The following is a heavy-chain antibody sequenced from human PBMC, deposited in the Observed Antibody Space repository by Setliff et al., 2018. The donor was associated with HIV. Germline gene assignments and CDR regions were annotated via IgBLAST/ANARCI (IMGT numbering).Heavy chain of an antibody. CDR2: ASPSGSS. J-gene: IGHJ6*03. D-gene: IGHD3-9*01. Sequence: LSLTCTISGGSLDSGNYYWSWIRQPAGKGLEWIGRASPSGSSNYSPSLKSRVSISIDTSKQFSLNVRSLTAADTAVYYCARSNSGSGTGRGYYYHMDVWGNGTTVTVSS. CDR3: ARSNSGSGTGRGYYYHMDV. V-gene: IGHV4-61*02. CDR1: GGSLDSGNYY.